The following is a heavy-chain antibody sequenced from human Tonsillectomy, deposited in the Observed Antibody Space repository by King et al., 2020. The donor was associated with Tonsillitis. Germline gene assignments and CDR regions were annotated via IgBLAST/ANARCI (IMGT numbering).Heavy chain of an antibody. CDR3: ARRRNRDYYYYYSGMDV. J-gene: IGHJ6*02. CDR1: GYSFSSYW. D-gene: IGHD3-10*01. CDR2: IFPGDSDI. Sequence: VQLVESGAEVKKPGESLKISCKGSGYSFSSYWIDWVRQMPGKGLEWMGIIFPGDSDIRYGPSFQGQVTISADKSTSTAYLQWSSLKASDTAIYYCARRRNRDYYYYYSGMDVWGQGTTVTVSS. V-gene: IGHV5-51*01.